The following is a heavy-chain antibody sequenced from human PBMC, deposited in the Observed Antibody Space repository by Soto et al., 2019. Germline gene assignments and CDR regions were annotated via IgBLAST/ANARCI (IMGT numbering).Heavy chain of an antibody. CDR1: GFTFSSYG. V-gene: IGHV3-30*18. Sequence: GGSLRLSCAASGFTFSSYGMHWVRQAPGKGLEWVAVISYDGSNKYYADSVKGRFTISRDNSKNTLYLQMNSLRAEDTAVYYCAKDFRQQWEDYWGQGTLVTVSS. CDR2: ISYDGSNK. D-gene: IGHD6-19*01. J-gene: IGHJ4*02. CDR3: AKDFRQQWEDY.